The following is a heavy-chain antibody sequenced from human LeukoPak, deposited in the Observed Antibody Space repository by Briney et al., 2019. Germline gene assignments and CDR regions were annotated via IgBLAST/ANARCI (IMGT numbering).Heavy chain of an antibody. V-gene: IGHV3-74*01. CDR1: GFTFSRYW. CDR3: ATAGGDGSRMGFDP. Sequence: GGSLRLSCADSGFTFSRYWMHWVRQTPGKGLVWVSCISADGSVTRYADSVKGRFTISRDSTKSTLYLQMHSLRAEDTAVYYCATAGGDGSRMGFDPWGQGTLVTVSS. CDR2: ISADGSVT. J-gene: IGHJ5*02. D-gene: IGHD2-15*01.